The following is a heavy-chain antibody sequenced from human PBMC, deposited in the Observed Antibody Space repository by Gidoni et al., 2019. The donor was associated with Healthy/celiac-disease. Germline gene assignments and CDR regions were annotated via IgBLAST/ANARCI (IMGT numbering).Heavy chain of an antibody. Sequence: EVQLLESGGGLVQPGGSLRLPCAASGFTFSSYAMSWVRQAPGKGLEWVSAISGSGGSTYYADSVKGRFTISRDNSKNTLYLQMNSLRAEDTAVYYCAADLLRGYSYGPDDAFDIWGQGTMVTVSS. CDR1: GFTFSSYA. J-gene: IGHJ3*02. CDR3: AADLLRGYSYGPDDAFDI. V-gene: IGHV3-23*01. CDR2: ISGSGGST. D-gene: IGHD5-18*01.